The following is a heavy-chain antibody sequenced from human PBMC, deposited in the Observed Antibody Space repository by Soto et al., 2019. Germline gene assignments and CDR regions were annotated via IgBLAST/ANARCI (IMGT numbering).Heavy chain of an antibody. D-gene: IGHD2-2*03. CDR2: IYHSGST. V-gene: IGHV4-4*02. CDR1: GGSLSSSYW. Sequence: PSETLSLTCTVSGGSLSSSYWWRWVRQPPGKGLEWIGEIYHSGSTNYNPSLKRRVTISVDKSKNQFSLKLSSVTAADTAVYFCAREGNLGRWIQPLDSWGQGTLVTVSS. J-gene: IGHJ4*02. CDR3: AREGNLGRWIQPLDS.